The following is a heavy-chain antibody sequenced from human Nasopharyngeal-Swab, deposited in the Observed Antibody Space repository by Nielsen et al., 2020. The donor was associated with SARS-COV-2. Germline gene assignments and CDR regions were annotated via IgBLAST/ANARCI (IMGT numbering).Heavy chain of an antibody. CDR1: GFTFSSYW. CDR2: INSDGSST. J-gene: IGHJ6*02. D-gene: IGHD3-3*01. CDR3: ARDRNNYDFWSGYYRGYYYYGMDV. V-gene: IGHV3-74*01. Sequence: GVLKISCAASGFTFSSYWMHWVRQAPGKGLVWVSRINSDGSSTSYADSVKGRFTISRDNAKNTLYLQMNSLRAEDTAVYYCARDRNNYDFWSGYYRGYYYYGMDVWGQGTTVTVSS.